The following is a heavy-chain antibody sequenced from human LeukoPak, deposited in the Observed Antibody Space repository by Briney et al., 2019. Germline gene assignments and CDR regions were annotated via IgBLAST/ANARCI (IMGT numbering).Heavy chain of an antibody. CDR2: ISSTGRT. Sequence: SETLSLTCAVYGGSFSGYFWSWIRQPAGKGLEWIGRISSTGRTDYNPSLTSRVTISVDTSKNQFSMKLSSVTAADTAVYYCAKGAGPPWFDPWGQGTLVTVSS. CDR3: AKGAGPPWFDP. J-gene: IGHJ5*02. CDR1: GGSFSGYF. V-gene: IGHV4-59*10. D-gene: IGHD6-19*01.